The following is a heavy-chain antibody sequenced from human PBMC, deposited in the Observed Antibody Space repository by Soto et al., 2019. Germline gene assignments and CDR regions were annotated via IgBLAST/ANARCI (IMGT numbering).Heavy chain of an antibody. CDR3: ARDGSGSSLHG. J-gene: IGHJ4*02. CDR1: GYTFTSYD. CDR2: IIPIFGTA. Sequence: QVQLVQSGAEVKKPGASVKVSCKASGYTFTSYDINWVRQATGQGLEWMGGIIPIFGTANYAQKFQGRVTITADESTSTAYMELSSLRSEDTAVYYCARDGSGSSLHGWGQGTLVTVSS. D-gene: IGHD3-10*01. V-gene: IGHV1-69*01.